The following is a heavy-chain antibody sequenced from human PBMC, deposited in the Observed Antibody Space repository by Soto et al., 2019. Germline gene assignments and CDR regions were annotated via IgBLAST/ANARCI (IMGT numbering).Heavy chain of an antibody. CDR1: GFTFGDYA. V-gene: IGHV3-49*03. Sequence: GVSLRLSCTASGFTFGDYAMSWFRQAPGKGLEWVGFIRSKAYGGTTEYAASVKGRFTISRDDSKSIAYLQMNSLKTEDTAVYYCTRAFRGFLEWLSIDYWGQGTLVTVSS. D-gene: IGHD3-3*01. CDR3: TRAFRGFLEWLSIDY. CDR2: IRSKAYGGTT. J-gene: IGHJ4*02.